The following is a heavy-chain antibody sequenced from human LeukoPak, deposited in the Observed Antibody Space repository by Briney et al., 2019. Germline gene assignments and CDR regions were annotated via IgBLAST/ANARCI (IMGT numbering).Heavy chain of an antibody. Sequence: GGSLRLSCAASGFTFSSYGMHWVRQAPGKGLEWVAVISYDGSNKYYADSVKGRFTISRDNSENTLYLQMNSLRAEDTAVYYCAKRVQRDAFDIWGQGTMVTVSS. CDR1: GFTFSSYG. CDR3: AKRVQRDAFDI. D-gene: IGHD2-2*01. V-gene: IGHV3-30*18. CDR2: ISYDGSNK. J-gene: IGHJ3*02.